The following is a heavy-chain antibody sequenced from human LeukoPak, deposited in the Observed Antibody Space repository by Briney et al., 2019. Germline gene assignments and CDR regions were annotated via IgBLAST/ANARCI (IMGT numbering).Heavy chain of an antibody. D-gene: IGHD5-18*01. CDR2: ISSSSSYI. J-gene: IGHJ4*02. V-gene: IGHV3-21*01. CDR3: ARAAGYSYGCGDY. Sequence: GRSLRLSCAASGFTFSSYAMHWVRQAPGKGLEWVSSISSSSSYIYYADSVKGRFTISRDNAKKSLYLQMHSLRAEDTAVYYCARAAGYSYGCGDYWGQGTLVTVSS. CDR1: GFTFSSYA.